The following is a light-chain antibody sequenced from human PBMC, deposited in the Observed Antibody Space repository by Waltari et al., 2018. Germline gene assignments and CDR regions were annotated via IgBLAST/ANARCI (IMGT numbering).Light chain of an antibody. CDR3: QQLNSYPLT. V-gene: IGKV1-9*01. CDR1: QGISSY. CDR2: AAS. J-gene: IGKJ3*01. Sequence: DIQLTQSPSFLSASVGDRVTIPCRSSQGISSYLAWYQQKPGKAPKLLIYAASTLQSGVPSRFSCSGSGTEFTLTISSLQPEDFATYYCQQLNSYPLTFGPGTKVDIK.